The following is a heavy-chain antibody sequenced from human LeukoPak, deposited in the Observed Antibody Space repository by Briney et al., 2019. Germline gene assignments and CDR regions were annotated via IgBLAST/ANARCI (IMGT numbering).Heavy chain of an antibody. D-gene: IGHD3-10*01. CDR1: GYTFTSYG. Sequence: ASVKVSCKASGYTFTSYGISWVRQAPGQGLEWMGWISAYNGNTNYAQKLQGRVTMTTDTSTSTAYMELRSLRSDDTAVYYCAVPASVGSGSYGLDYWGQGTLSPSPQ. CDR3: AVPASVGSGSYGLDY. J-gene: IGHJ4*02. V-gene: IGHV1-18*01. CDR2: ISAYNGNT.